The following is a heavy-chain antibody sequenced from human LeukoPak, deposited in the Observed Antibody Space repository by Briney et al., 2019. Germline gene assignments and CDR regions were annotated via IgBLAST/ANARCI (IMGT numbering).Heavy chain of an antibody. CDR1: GYSISSGYY. D-gene: IGHD6-13*01. CDR3: ARTLAAAASY. J-gene: IGHJ4*02. V-gene: IGHV4-38-2*02. CDR2: INHSGST. Sequence: SETLSLTCTVSGYSISSGYYWGWIRQPPGKGLEWIGEINHSGSTNYNPSLKSRVTISVDTSKNQFSLKLSSVTAADTAVYYCARTLAAAASYWGQGTLVTVSS.